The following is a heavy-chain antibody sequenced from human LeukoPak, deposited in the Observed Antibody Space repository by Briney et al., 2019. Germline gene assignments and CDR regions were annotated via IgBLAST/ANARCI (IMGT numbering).Heavy chain of an antibody. D-gene: IGHD3-22*01. Sequence: GGSLRLSCAASGFTFSSHAMHWVRQAPGKGLEWVAVISYDGSNKYYADSVKGRFTISRDNSKNTLYLQMNSLRAEDTAVYYCARGEVISYYDSSGYDYWGQGTLVTVSS. V-gene: IGHV3-30-3*01. J-gene: IGHJ4*02. CDR1: GFTFSSHA. CDR2: ISYDGSNK. CDR3: ARGEVISYYDSSGYDY.